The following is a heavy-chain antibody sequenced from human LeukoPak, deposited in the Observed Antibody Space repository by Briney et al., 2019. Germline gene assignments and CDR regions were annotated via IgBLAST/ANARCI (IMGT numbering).Heavy chain of an antibody. Sequence: PSETLSLTCAVYGVSFSGYYWSWIRQPPGKGLEWIGEINHSGSTNYNPSLKSRVTISVDTSKNQFSLKLSSVTAAGTAVYYCARGLLTGYSSSWYVGSYNWFDPWGQGTLVTVSS. D-gene: IGHD6-13*01. CDR3: ARGLLTGYSSSWYVGSYNWFDP. V-gene: IGHV4-34*01. CDR1: GVSFSGYY. CDR2: INHSGST. J-gene: IGHJ5*02.